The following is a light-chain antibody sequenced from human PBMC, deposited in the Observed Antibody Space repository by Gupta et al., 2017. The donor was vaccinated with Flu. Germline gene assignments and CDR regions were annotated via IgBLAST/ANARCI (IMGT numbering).Light chain of an antibody. V-gene: IGKV3-15*01. CDR3: QQYNNWPYT. CDR1: QSVSSN. Sequence: EIVMTQSPATLSVSPGERATLSCRASQSVSSNLAWYQQKPGQAPRLLIYGASTRATGIPGRVSGSGSGTEFTLTISSLQSEDFAVYYCQQYNNWPYTFGQGTKVEIK. CDR2: GAS. J-gene: IGKJ2*01.